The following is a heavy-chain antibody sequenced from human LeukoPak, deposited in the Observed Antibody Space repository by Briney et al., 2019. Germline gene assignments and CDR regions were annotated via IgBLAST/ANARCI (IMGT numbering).Heavy chain of an antibody. V-gene: IGHV3-43*01. Sequence: GGSLRLSCAASGFTFDDYTMHWVRQAPGKGLEWVSLISWDGGSTYYADSVKGRFTISRDNSKNSLYLQMNSLRTEDTALYYCAKDGSRGAYYFDYWGQGTLVTVSS. D-gene: IGHD6-25*01. CDR2: ISWDGGST. J-gene: IGHJ4*02. CDR1: GFTFDDYT. CDR3: AKDGSRGAYYFDY.